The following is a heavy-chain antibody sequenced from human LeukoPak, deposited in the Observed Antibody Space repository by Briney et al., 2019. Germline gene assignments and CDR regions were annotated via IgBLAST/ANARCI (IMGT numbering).Heavy chain of an antibody. D-gene: IGHD3-22*01. J-gene: IGHJ4*02. CDR1: GVSIRNYC. V-gene: IGHV4-4*07. CDR3: ARDERADDGGGYAPRFDY. Sequence: SETLSLTCTVSGVSIRNYCWSWIRQPAGKGLEWLGRISNTGITNYNPSLNSRVTMSVDTSKNQFSLRVNSVTAADTAVYYCARDERADDGGGYAPRFDYWGQGALVTVSP. CDR2: ISNTGIT.